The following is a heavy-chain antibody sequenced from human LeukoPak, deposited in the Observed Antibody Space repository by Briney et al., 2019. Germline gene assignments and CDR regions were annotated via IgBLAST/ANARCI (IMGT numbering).Heavy chain of an antibody. CDR1: GYTFTGYY. CDR3: ARDFGSGYCSGGSCYSTYFDY. D-gene: IGHD2-15*01. J-gene: IGHJ4*02. V-gene: IGHV1-2*02. Sequence: ASVKVSCKASGYTFTGYYMHWVRQAPGQGLEWMGWINPNSGGTNYAQKFQGRVTMTRDTPISTAYMELSRLRSDDTAVYYCARDFGSGYCSGGSCYSTYFDYWGQGTLVTVSS. CDR2: INPNSGGT.